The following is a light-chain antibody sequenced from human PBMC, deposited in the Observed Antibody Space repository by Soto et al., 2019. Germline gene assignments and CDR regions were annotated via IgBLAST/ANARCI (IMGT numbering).Light chain of an antibody. CDR2: DNN. Sequence: QSVLTQPPSVSAAPGQKVTISCSGSSSNIGNDYVSWYQHLPGTAHKLLIYDNNKRPSVIHDRFSGSKSGTSATLAITGLKTGDEADYYCATWDGGLRAWVFGGVTKLTVL. J-gene: IGLJ3*02. V-gene: IGLV1-51*01. CDR1: SSNIGNDY. CDR3: ATWDGGLRAWV.